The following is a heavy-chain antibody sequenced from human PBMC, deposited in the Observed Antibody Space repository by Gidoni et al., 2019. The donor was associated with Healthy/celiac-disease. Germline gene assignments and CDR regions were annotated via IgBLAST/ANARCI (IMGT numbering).Heavy chain of an antibody. CDR1: GGSISSYY. D-gene: IGHD5-18*01. CDR3: ARGDVDTAMASRY. CDR2: IYYSGRT. Sequence: QVQLQESGPGLVKPSETLSLTCTVAGGSISSYYGSWIRQPPGKGLEWIGYIYYSGRTNYNPSLKSRVTISVDTSKNQFSLKLSSVTAADTAVYYCARGDVDTAMASRYWGQGTLVTVSS. V-gene: IGHV4-59*01. J-gene: IGHJ4*02.